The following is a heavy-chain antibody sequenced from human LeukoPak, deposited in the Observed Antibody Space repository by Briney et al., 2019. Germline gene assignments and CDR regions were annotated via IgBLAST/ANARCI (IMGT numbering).Heavy chain of an antibody. V-gene: IGHV4-59*01. Sequence: SETLSLTCTGSRGSICRYYWSWIGQSPGKGLEWIGYIHYSGSNNYNSALKSRLTISVDTSKRQFSLTLRSVTAADTAVYYCARCYASIGLPTNWDYWGHGILVTVSS. CDR3: ARCYASIGLPTNWDY. J-gene: IGHJ4*01. D-gene: IGHD3/OR15-3a*01. CDR1: RGSICRYY. CDR2: IHYSGSN.